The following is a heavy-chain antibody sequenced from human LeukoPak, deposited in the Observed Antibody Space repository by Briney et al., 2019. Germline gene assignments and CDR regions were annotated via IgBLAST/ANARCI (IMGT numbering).Heavy chain of an antibody. Sequence: AGSLRISCTASGFTISSYWMHWVRQAPGKGLVWVSRINSDGSRTNYADSVKGRFAISRDNAKNTLYLQINSLRAEDTAVYYCARDLGSCTSTDCLNIWFDPWGQGTLVTVSS. CDR3: ARDLGSCTSTDCLNIWFDP. J-gene: IGHJ5*02. V-gene: IGHV3-74*01. D-gene: IGHD2-2*01. CDR1: GFTISSYW. CDR2: INSDGSRT.